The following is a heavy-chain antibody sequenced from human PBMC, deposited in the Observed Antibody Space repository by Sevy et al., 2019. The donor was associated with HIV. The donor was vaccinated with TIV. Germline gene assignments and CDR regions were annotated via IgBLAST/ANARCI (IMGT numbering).Heavy chain of an antibody. J-gene: IGHJ6*02. V-gene: IGHV3-13*05. CDR3: ARSWGHSDYGMDV. CDR1: GFTFSSYD. D-gene: IGHD5-12*01. Sequence: GGCLRLSCVASGFTFSSYDMHCVRQVTGKGLEWVSGVGPAGDPFYPGSVKGRFTITRENAKNSFYLQMNSLRARDTAVYYCARSWGHSDYGMDVWGQGTTVTVSS. CDR2: VGPAGDP.